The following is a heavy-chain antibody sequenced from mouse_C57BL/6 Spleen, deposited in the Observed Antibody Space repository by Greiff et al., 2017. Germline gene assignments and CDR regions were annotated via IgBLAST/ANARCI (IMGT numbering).Heavy chain of an antibody. CDR1: GYAFSSSW. J-gene: IGHJ1*03. CDR3: SRFGYYWYFDV. V-gene: IGHV1-82*01. Sequence: QVQLQQSGPELVKPGASVKISCKASGYAFSSSWMNWVKQRPGKGLEWIGRIYPGGGDTNYNGKFKGKATLTADKSSSTAYVQLRSLTSEDSAVSFCSRFGYYWYFDVWGTGTTVTVSS. CDR2: IYPGGGDT.